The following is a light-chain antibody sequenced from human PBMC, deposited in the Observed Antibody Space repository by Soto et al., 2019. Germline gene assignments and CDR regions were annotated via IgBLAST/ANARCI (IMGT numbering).Light chain of an antibody. Sequence: EIVLTQSPGTLSLSPGERATLSCRASQSVNSNYVAWYQQKPGQAPRLLIYGASSRATGIPDRFSGSGSGTDFTLTISRLEPEDFAVYYCQQYGSSPFTFGPGTKVDIK. CDR1: QSVNSNY. CDR2: GAS. J-gene: IGKJ3*01. CDR3: QQYGSSPFT. V-gene: IGKV3-20*01.